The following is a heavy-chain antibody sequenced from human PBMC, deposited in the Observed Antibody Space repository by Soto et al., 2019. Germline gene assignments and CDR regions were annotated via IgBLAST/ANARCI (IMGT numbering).Heavy chain of an antibody. J-gene: IGHJ6*02. D-gene: IGHD2-2*01. V-gene: IGHV1-69*13. CDR3: ARAGGSHASEIPYYFYGMEA. Sequence: GASVKVSCKASGGTFSSYAISWVLQAPGQGLEWMGGIIPIFGTANYAQKFQGRVTITADECTSTAYMELSSLRSDDTAVYYCARAGGSHASEIPYYFYGMEAWGQGTTVTVS. CDR1: GGTFSSYA. CDR2: IIPIFGTA.